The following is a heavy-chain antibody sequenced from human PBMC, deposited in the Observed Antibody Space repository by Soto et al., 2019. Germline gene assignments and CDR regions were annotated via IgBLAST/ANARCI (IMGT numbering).Heavy chain of an antibody. CDR3: AKTTYRGYCSSTSCYPEYFQH. CDR2: INHSGST. D-gene: IGHD2-2*01. V-gene: IGHV4-34*01. Sequence: SETLSLTCAVYGGSFSGYYWSWIRQPPGKGLEWIGEINHSGSTNYNPSLKSRVTISVDTSKNQFSLKLSSVTAADTAVYYCAKTTYRGYCSSTSCYPEYFQHRGQGTLVTVSS. CDR1: GGSFSGYY. J-gene: IGHJ1*01.